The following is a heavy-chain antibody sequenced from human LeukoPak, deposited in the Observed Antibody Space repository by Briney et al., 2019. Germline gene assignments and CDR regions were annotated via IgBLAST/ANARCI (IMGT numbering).Heavy chain of an antibody. Sequence: PGGSLRLSCAASGFTFSSYWMHWVRQAPGKGLVWVSRINSDGSSTSYADSVKGRFTISRDNSKNTLYLQMNSLRAEDTAVYYCANNDPYGDYDPGAFDTWGQGTMVTVSS. D-gene: IGHD4-17*01. CDR1: GFTFSSYW. V-gene: IGHV3-74*01. CDR3: ANNDPYGDYDPGAFDT. J-gene: IGHJ3*02. CDR2: INSDGSST.